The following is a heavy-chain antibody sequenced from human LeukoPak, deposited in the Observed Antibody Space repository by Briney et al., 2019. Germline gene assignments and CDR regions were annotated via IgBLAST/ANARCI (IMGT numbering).Heavy chain of an antibody. D-gene: IGHD5-24*01. Sequence: SVKVSCKASGGTFSSYAISWVRQAPGQGLEWMGGIIPIFGTANYAQKFQGRVTITADESTRTAYMELSSLRSEDTAVYYCARGGEMATITSYWGQGTLVTVSS. J-gene: IGHJ4*02. CDR1: GGTFSSYA. CDR3: ARGGEMATITSY. CDR2: IIPIFGTA. V-gene: IGHV1-69*13.